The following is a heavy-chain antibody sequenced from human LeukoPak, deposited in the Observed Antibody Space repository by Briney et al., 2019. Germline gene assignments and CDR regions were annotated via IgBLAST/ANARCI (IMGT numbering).Heavy chain of an antibody. CDR2: ISAYNGNT. J-gene: IGHJ4*02. Sequence: ASVKVSCKASGYTFTSYAISWVRQAPGQGLEWMGWISAYNGNTNYAQKLQGRVTMTTDTSTSTAYMELRSLRSDDTAVYYCARESIYYYDSSGCPTFDYWGQGTLVTVSS. V-gene: IGHV1-18*01. D-gene: IGHD3-22*01. CDR1: GYTFTSYA. CDR3: ARESIYYYDSSGCPTFDY.